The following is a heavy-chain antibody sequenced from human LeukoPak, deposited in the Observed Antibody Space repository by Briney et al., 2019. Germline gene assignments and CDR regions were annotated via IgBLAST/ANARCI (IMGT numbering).Heavy chain of an antibody. D-gene: IGHD2-15*01. CDR1: GGSISSYY. J-gene: IGHJ6*03. CDR2: IYYSGST. V-gene: IGHV4-59*01. CDR3: ARTTEGYCRGVSCYYYYYYMDV. Sequence: SETLSLTCTVSGGSISSYYWSWIRQPPGRGLEWIGYIYYSGSTNYNPSLKSRVTVSVDTSKNQFSLKLRSVTAADTAVYYCARTTEGYCRGVSCYYYYYYMDVWGKGTTVTVSS.